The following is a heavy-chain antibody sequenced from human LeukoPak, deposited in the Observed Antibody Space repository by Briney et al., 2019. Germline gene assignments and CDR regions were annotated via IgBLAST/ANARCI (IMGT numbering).Heavy chain of an antibody. D-gene: IGHD1-20*01. CDR1: GFTFTSYW. J-gene: IGHJ4*02. V-gene: IGHV3-74*01. Sequence: GGSLRLSCAASGFTFTSYWTHWVRQAPGKGLVWVSRISIDGSTTTYADSVRGRFTISRDNTKNTLYLQMNSLRAEDTAVYYCAINSGTVFDYRGQGTLVTVSS. CDR3: AINSGTVFDY. CDR2: ISIDGSTT.